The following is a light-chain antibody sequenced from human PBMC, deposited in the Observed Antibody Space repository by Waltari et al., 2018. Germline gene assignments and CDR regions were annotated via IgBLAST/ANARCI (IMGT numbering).Light chain of an antibody. CDR3: SSYAGSNNLG. J-gene: IGLJ3*02. V-gene: IGLV2-8*01. CDR1: SSAVGGYNY. Sequence: QSALTQPPSASGSPGQSVTISCTGTSSAVGGYNYVSWYQQHPGKAPKLMIYEVSKWPSGVPDRFSGSRSGNTASLTVSGLQAEDEADYYCSSYAGSNNLGFGGGTKLTVL. CDR2: EVS.